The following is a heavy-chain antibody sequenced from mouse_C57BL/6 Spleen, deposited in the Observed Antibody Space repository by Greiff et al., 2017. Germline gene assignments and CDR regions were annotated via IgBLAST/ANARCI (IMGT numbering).Heavy chain of an antibody. CDR3: ARPYYYGSSLDY. V-gene: IGHV1-42*01. J-gene: IGHJ2*01. Sequence: EVQLVESGPELVKPGASVKISCKASGYSFTGYYMNWVKQSPEKSLEWIGEINPSTGGTTYNQKFKAKATLTVDKSSSTAYMQLKSLTSEDSAVNYCARPYYYGSSLDYWGQGTTLTVSS. D-gene: IGHD1-1*01. CDR1: GYSFTGYY. CDR2: INPSTGGT.